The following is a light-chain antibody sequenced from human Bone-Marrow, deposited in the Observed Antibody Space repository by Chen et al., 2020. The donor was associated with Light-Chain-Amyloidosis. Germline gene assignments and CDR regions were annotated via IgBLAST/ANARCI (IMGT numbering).Light chain of an antibody. Sequence: SYVLTQPSSVSVAPGQTATIACGGNNFGSTSLHWYQQTPGQAPLLVVYADSDRPSGIPERLSGSNSGNTATVTISRVEAGDEADYYCQVWGRSSDRPVFGGGTKLTVL. CDR3: QVWGRSSDRPV. CDR1: NFGSTS. CDR2: ADS. V-gene: IGLV3-21*02. J-gene: IGLJ3*02.